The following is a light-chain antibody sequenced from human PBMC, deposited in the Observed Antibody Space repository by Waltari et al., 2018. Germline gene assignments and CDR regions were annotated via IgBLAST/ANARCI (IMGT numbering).Light chain of an antibody. J-gene: IGLJ3*02. CDR2: HIN. Sequence: QSIVTQSPSVSGTPGQRVTISCSASGSKIGSIDLHWSQQPPGTPPKLLLYHINVRPSGVPDRFSGSKSGTSASLTISGLQSEDEADYYCAAWFDSLNGWVFGGGTKVTVL. CDR1: GSKIGSID. V-gene: IGLV1-44*01. CDR3: AAWFDSLNGWV.